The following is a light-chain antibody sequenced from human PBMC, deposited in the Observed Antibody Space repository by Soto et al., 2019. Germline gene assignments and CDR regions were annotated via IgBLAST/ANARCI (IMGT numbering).Light chain of an antibody. CDR3: SSYTGGNPSYV. J-gene: IGLJ1*01. CDR2: EGS. V-gene: IGLV2-14*02. CDR1: SSDVASYNL. Sequence: QSALTQPASVSGSPGQSITISCTGTSSDVASYNLVSWYQQLPGKAPKLMIYEGSKRPSGVSNRFSGSKSGNTASLTVSGLQAEDEADYYCSSYTGGNPSYVFGTGTKVTVL.